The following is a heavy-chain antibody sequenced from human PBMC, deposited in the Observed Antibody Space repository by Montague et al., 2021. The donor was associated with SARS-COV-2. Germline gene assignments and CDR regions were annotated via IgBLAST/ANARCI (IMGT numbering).Heavy chain of an antibody. J-gene: IGHJ4*02. CDR3: ARDVRYYYDQ. CDR2: VSYRGST. V-gene: IGHV4-59*01. Sequence: ESLSLTCSVSGGSMSSYHWVWIRQPPGKGLEWIGYVSYRGSTNYNLSLKSRVTISLDTSKNRFSLRVTSVTAADTAVYYCARDVRYYYDQWGQGILVTVSS. CDR1: GGSMSSYH. D-gene: IGHD3-10*01.